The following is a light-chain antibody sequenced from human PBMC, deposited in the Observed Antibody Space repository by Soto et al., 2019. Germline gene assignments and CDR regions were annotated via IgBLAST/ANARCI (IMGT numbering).Light chain of an antibody. CDR2: DAS. Sequence: DIVLTQSPDTLSLSPGERATLSCRASQSVSSNYLAWYQQKPGQAPRLLIYDASNRATGIPARFSGSGSGTDFTLTISSLEPEDFAVYYCQQRSNWPPITFGQGTRLEIK. CDR1: QSVSSNY. CDR3: QQRSNWPPIT. J-gene: IGKJ5*01. V-gene: IGKV3-11*01.